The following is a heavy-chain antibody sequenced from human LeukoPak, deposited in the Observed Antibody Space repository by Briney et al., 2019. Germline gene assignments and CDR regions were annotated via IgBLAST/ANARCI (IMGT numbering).Heavy chain of an antibody. J-gene: IGHJ3*02. CDR3: AREAYDYIWESYRQTDAFDI. CDR1: GCSISSY. CDR2: VYYRGTT. V-gene: IGHV4-59*01. D-gene: IGHD3-16*02. Sequence: SETLSLTCPVAGCSISSYWSWIRQPPGKSLEWIRYVYYRGTTNYNPSLKSRVAISVDTSKNQFSLKLSSVTAADTAVYYCAREAYDYIWESYRQTDAFDIWGQGIVVTVSS.